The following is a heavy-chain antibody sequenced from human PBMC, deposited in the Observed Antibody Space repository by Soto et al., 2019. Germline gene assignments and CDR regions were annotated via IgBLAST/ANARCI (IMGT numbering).Heavy chain of an antibody. V-gene: IGHV4-30-2*01. CDR2: IYHGGIT. CDR3: ARVGEQWLANWFDS. D-gene: IGHD6-19*01. J-gene: IGHJ5*01. CDR1: GGSISSGDYS. Sequence: SETLSLTCAVSGGSISSGDYSWSWIRQPPGKGLEWIGYIYHGGITYYNPSLESRVTISVDRSKNQFSLKLSSLTTADTAVYYCARVGEQWLANWFDSWCQGTLVTVSS.